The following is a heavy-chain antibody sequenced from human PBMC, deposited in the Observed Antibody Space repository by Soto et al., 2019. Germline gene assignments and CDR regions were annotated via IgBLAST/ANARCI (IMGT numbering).Heavy chain of an antibody. Sequence: SVKVSCKASGGTFSSYTISWVRQAPGQGLEWMGRIIPILGIANYAQKFQGRVTITADKSTSTAYMELSSLRSEDTAVYYCARDRVFDIPTQDYYYYMDVWGKGTTVTVS. CDR2: IIPILGIA. D-gene: IGHD3-3*01. CDR1: GGTFSSYT. V-gene: IGHV1-69*04. J-gene: IGHJ6*03. CDR3: ARDRVFDIPTQDYYYYMDV.